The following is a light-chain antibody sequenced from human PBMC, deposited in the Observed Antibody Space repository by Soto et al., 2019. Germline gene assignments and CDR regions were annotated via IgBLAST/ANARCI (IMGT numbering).Light chain of an antibody. CDR3: QQYGSSPWT. CDR1: QTIRSNY. V-gene: IGKV3-20*01. J-gene: IGKJ1*01. CDR2: AAS. Sequence: ETVLTQSPGTLSLSPGERATLSCRASQTIRSNYLAWYRQTPGQAPSLLIYAASNRATGIADRFSGSGSGTDCTLIISRLEPEDFALYYCQQYGSSPWTFGQGTKVGIK.